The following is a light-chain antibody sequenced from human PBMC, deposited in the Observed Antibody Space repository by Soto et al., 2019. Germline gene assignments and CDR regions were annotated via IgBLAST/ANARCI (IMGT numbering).Light chain of an antibody. CDR1: SSDVGTYNY. V-gene: IGLV2-11*01. Sequence: QSALTQPRSVSGPPGQSVSISCSGTSSDVGTYNYVSWYQQHPGKAPKLMIYDVSKRPSGVPDRFSGSKSGNTASLTISGLQAEDEADYYCCSYAGRYTHAVFGGGTKVNVL. J-gene: IGLJ2*01. CDR3: CSYAGRYTHAV. CDR2: DVS.